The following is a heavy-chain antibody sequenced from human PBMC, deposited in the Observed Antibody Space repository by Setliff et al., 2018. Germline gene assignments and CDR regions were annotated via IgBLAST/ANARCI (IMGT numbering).Heavy chain of an antibody. Sequence: SETLSLTCTVSGDSISSSSYYWGWIRQPPGKGLEWIGCIYYSGSTYYNPSLKSRVTISVDTSKNQFSLRLTSVTAADTAVYYCATPGRRFGESIDYWGQGTLVTVSS. D-gene: IGHD3-10*01. CDR2: IYYSGST. J-gene: IGHJ4*02. V-gene: IGHV4-39*01. CDR1: GDSISSSSYY. CDR3: ATPGRRFGESIDY.